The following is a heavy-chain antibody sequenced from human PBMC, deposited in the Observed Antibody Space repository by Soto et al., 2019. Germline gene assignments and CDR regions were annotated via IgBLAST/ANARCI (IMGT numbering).Heavy chain of an antibody. V-gene: IGHV1-18*01. D-gene: IGHD5-18*01. CDR2: ISAYNGNT. Sequence: QVQLVQSGAEVKKPGASVKVSCKASGYTFTSYGISWVRQAPGQGLEWMGWISAYNGNTKYAQKLQGRVTITTDTSTSTAYMELRSMRSDDTAMNYCERDNSYGLLEHWGQGTLVTDSS. J-gene: IGHJ1*01. CDR1: GYTFTSYG. CDR3: ERDNSYGLLEH.